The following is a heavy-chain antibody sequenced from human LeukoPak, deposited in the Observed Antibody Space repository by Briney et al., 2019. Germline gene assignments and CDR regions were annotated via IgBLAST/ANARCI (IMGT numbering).Heavy chain of an antibody. CDR1: GFTFSDYY. D-gene: IGHD2-15*01. Sequence: GGSLRLSCAASGFTFSDYYMSWIRQAPGKGLEWVSYISSSGSSIYYADSVKGRFTISRDNAKNSLYLQMNSLRAEDTAMYFCARDSNPYCSGGSCTSFDIWGQGTMVTVSS. J-gene: IGHJ3*02. CDR3: ARDSNPYCSGGSCTSFDI. CDR2: ISSSGSSI. V-gene: IGHV3-11*04.